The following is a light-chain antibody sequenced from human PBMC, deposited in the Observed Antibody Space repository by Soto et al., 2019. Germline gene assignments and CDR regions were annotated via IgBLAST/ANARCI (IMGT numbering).Light chain of an antibody. Sequence: ALTQPASVSGSPGQSITISCTGTSSDVGGYNYVSWYQQHPGKAPRLMIYAASNRPSGVSHRFSGSRSGNTASLTISGLQAEDEAHYYCSSYTSGSTLYVFGTGTKLTVL. CDR2: AAS. V-gene: IGLV2-14*01. J-gene: IGLJ1*01. CDR3: SSYTSGSTLYV. CDR1: SSDVGGYNY.